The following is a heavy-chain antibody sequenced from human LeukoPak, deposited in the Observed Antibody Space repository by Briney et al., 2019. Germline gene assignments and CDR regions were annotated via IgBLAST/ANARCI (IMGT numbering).Heavy chain of an antibody. CDR3: ASNEWSGYYFDY. Sequence: TTETLSLTCTVSGGSISSSSYYWGWIRQSPGQGLEWIGSIYSSGSTYYNPSLKSRVTISIDTSKNQLSLKMSSVTAADTALYFCASNEWSGYYFDYWGQGTLV. CDR2: IYSSGST. V-gene: IGHV4-39*01. D-gene: IGHD3-3*01. CDR1: GGSISSSSYY. J-gene: IGHJ4*02.